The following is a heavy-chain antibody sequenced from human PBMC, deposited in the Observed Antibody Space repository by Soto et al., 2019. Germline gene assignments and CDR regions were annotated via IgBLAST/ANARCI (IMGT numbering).Heavy chain of an antibody. CDR1: GISLSTSGVG. V-gene: IGHV2-5*01. Sequence: SGPTLVNPTQTLTLTCTLSGISLSTSGVGLGWIRQTPGRALEWLALIYWNDDKHYNPSLRTRLTITKDTSKNQAVLTMTNMDPVDTATYYCARGLATLPVFAFDIWDQGTVVTVSS. CDR2: IYWNDDK. J-gene: IGHJ3*02. D-gene: IGHD6-6*01. CDR3: ARGLATLPVFAFDI.